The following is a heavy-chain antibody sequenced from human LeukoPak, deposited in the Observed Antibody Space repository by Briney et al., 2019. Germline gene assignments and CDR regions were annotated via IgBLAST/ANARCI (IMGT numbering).Heavy chain of an antibody. CDR1: GFTFSQYD. J-gene: IGHJ3*02. Sequence: GGSLRLSCAASGFTFSQYDMTWVRQAPGKGLEWVSGIITSGRNTYYADSVKGRFTISRDNSKNTLYLQMNSLRAEDTALYHCAKTLRRSFDIWGQGTMVTVSS. V-gene: IGHV3-23*05. CDR2: IITSGRNT. CDR3: AKTLRRSFDI.